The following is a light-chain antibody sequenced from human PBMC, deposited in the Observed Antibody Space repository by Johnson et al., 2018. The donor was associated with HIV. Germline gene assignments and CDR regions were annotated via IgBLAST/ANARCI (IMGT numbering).Light chain of an antibody. CDR2: ENN. J-gene: IGLJ1*01. CDR3: GTWDSSLSKGV. Sequence: QSVLTQPPSVSAAPGQKVTISCSGSSSNIGNNYVSWYQQLPGTAPKLLIYENNKRPSGIPDRFSGSKSGTSATLGITGLPTGDEADYYCGTWDSSLSKGVFGTGTKGTVL. V-gene: IGLV1-51*02. CDR1: SSNIGNNY.